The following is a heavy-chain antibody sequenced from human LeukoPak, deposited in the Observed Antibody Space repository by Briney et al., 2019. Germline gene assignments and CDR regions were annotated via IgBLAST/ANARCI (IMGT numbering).Heavy chain of an antibody. Sequence: SETLSLTCAVYGGSFRGYYWSWIRQPPGKGLEWIGEINHSGSTNYNPSLKSRVTISVDTSKNQFSLKLSSVTAADTAVYYCARDFSYDYVWGSYRKDWFDPWGQGTLVTVSS. CDR2: INHSGST. CDR3: ARDFSYDYVWGSYRKDWFDP. D-gene: IGHD3-16*02. V-gene: IGHV4-34*01. J-gene: IGHJ5*02. CDR1: GGSFRGYY.